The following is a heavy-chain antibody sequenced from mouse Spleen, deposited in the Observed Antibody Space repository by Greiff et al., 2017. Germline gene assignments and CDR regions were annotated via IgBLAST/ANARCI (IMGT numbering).Heavy chain of an antibody. Sequence: QVQLQQPGAELVKPGASVKLSCKASGYTFTSYWMHWVKQRPGQGLEWIGEINPSNGRTNYNEKFKSKATLTVDKSSSTAYMQLSSLTSEDSAVYYCARDYYGNYVIDYWGQGTTLTVSS. CDR3: ARDYYGNYVIDY. V-gene: IGHV1S81*02. CDR1: GYTFTSYW. J-gene: IGHJ2*01. CDR2: INPSNGRT. D-gene: IGHD2-1*01.